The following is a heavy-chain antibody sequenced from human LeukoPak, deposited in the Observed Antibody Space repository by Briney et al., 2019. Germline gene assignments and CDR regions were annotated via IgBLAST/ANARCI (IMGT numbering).Heavy chain of an antibody. CDR2: ASYDGTDK. CDR3: AKDPKHVVVPAFDY. D-gene: IGHD2-2*01. V-gene: IGHV3-30*18. Sequence: GTSLRLSCAASGFTFSNFGMHWVRQAPGRGLEWVAVASYDGTDKYYGDSVKGRFTISRDNSKNTLYLQMNSLRAEDTAVYYCAKDPKHVVVPAFDYWGQGTLVTVSS. CDR1: GFTFSNFG. J-gene: IGHJ4*02.